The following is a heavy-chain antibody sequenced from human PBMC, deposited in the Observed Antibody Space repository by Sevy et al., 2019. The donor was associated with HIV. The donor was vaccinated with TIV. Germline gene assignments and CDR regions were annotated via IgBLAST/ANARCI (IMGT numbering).Heavy chain of an antibody. V-gene: IGHV3-23*01. Sequence: GGSLRLSCAASGFTFSSYAMSWVRQAPGKGLEWVSAISGSGGSTYYADSVKGRFTISRDNSKNTLYLPMNSLRAEDTAVYYCAKTLLWFGELLDYWGQGTLVTVSS. CDR2: ISGSGGST. D-gene: IGHD3-10*01. CDR3: AKTLLWFGELLDY. J-gene: IGHJ4*02. CDR1: GFTFSSYA.